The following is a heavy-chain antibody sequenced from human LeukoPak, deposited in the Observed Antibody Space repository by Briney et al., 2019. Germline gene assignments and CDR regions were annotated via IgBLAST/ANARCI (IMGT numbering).Heavy chain of an antibody. CDR2: ISGSGGST. V-gene: IGHV3-23*01. Sequence: PGGSLRLSCAVSGFTVSSNHMSWVRQAPGKGLEWVSAISGSGGSTYYADSVKGRFTISRDNSKNTLYLQMNSLRAEDTAVYYCAKGVAAAGFSWFDPWGQGTLVTVSS. CDR1: GFTVSSNH. J-gene: IGHJ5*02. D-gene: IGHD6-13*01. CDR3: AKGVAAAGFSWFDP.